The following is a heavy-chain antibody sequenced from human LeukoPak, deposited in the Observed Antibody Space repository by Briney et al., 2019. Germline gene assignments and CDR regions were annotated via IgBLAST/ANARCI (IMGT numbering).Heavy chain of an antibody. V-gene: IGHV3-73*01. CDR1: GFTFSGSA. J-gene: IGHJ3*02. CDR3: TTDRSAAGKNLQQLDAFDI. D-gene: IGHD6-13*01. Sequence: PGGSLRLSCAASGFTFSGSAMHWVRQASGKGLEWVGRIRSKANSYATAYAASVKGRFTISRDDSKNTLYLQMNSLKTEDTAVYYCTTDRSAAGKNLQQLDAFDIWGQGTMVTVSS. CDR2: IRSKANSYAT.